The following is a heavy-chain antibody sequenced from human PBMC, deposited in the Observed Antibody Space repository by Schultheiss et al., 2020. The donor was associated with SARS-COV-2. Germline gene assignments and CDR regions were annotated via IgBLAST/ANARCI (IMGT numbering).Heavy chain of an antibody. CDR3: ASGVRVATPIGYYYYGMDV. Sequence: SQTLSLTCTVSGGSVSSGSYYWGWIRQPPGRGLEWIGYIYYSGSTNYNPSLKSRVTISVDTTKNHFSLKLSSVTAADTAVYYCASGVRVATPIGYYYYGMDVWGQGTTVTVSS. V-gene: IGHV4-61*03. J-gene: IGHJ6*02. D-gene: IGHD5-12*01. CDR2: IYYSGST. CDR1: GGSVSSGSYY.